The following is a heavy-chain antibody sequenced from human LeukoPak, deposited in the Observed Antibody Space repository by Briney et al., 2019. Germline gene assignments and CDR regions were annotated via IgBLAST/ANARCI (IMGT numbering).Heavy chain of an antibody. CDR1: GYTFTGFY. CDR2: INPNSSGT. D-gene: IGHD1-1*01. Sequence: ASVKVSCKASGYTFTGFYMHWVRQAPGQGLEWMGWINPNSSGTNYAQKFQGRVTMTRDTSISTAYMELSRLRSDGTAVYYCARDPPGTGINYYYMDVWGKGTTVTVSS. J-gene: IGHJ6*03. V-gene: IGHV1-2*02. CDR3: ARDPPGTGINYYYMDV.